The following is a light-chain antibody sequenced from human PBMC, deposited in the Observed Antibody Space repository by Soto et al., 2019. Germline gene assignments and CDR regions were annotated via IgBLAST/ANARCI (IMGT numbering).Light chain of an antibody. V-gene: IGLV2-23*02. CDR3: CSYAGSSTPLI. J-gene: IGLJ1*01. CDR2: EVS. CDR1: SSDVGSYNL. Sequence: SVLTRAAYVSGSPGQSITISCTGTSSDVGSYNLVSWYQQHPGKAPKLMIYEVSKRPSGVSNRFSGSKSGNTASLTISGLQAEDEADYYCCSYAGSSTPLIFGTGTKVTVL.